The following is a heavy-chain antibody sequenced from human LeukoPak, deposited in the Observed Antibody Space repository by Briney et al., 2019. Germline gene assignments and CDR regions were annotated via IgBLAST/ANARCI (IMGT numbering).Heavy chain of an antibody. V-gene: IGHV4-39*07. CDR1: GGSISSSSYY. Sequence: SETLSLTCTVSGGSISSSSYYWGWIRQPPGKGLEWIGSIYYSGSTFYNPSLKSRVTISVDTSKNQFSLKLSSVTAADTAVYYCARDLDGDHPFDYWGQGTLVTVSS. CDR2: IYYSGST. CDR3: ARDLDGDHPFDY. J-gene: IGHJ4*02. D-gene: IGHD4-17*01.